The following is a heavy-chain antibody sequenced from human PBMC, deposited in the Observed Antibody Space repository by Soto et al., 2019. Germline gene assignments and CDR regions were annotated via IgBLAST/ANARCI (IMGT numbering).Heavy chain of an antibody. D-gene: IGHD3-3*01. CDR1: GGSFSGYY. Sequence: SETLSLTCAVYGGSFSGYYWSWIRQPPGKGLERIGEINHSGSTNYNPSLKSRVTISVDTSKNQFSLKLSSVTAADTAVYYCARERTIFGVVRDNWFDPWGQGTLVTVSS. CDR3: ARERTIFGVVRDNWFDP. CDR2: INHSGST. V-gene: IGHV4-34*01. J-gene: IGHJ5*02.